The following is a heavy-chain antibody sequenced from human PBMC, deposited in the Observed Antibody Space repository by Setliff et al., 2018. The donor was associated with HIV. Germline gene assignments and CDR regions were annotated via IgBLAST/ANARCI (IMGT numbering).Heavy chain of an antibody. CDR3: AKWLGAFDV. V-gene: IGHV4-34*01. CDR1: GGSLSGYY. J-gene: IGHJ3*01. CDR2: INHRGRT. Sequence: SETLSLTCAVYGGSLSGYYWSWIRQAPGKGLEWIGEINHRGRTRYNPSLKSRVTISIDTSKNQFSLNLSSVTAADTAVYYCAKWLGAFDVWGQGTMVTVSS. D-gene: IGHD6-19*01.